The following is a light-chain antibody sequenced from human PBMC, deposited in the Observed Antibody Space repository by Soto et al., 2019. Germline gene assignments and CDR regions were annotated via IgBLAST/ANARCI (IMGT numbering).Light chain of an antibody. V-gene: IGKV1-33*01. CDR3: QQYDNLPLN. CDR2: DAS. Sequence: DLQMTHSPSSLSASVGERVTMTCQARQDISNYLNSYQQKPGKAPKLLIYDASSLETGVPSRFSGSGSGTGFTFTISSLQPEDIATYSCQQYDNLPLNFGGGTKVDIK. J-gene: IGKJ4*01. CDR1: QDISNY.